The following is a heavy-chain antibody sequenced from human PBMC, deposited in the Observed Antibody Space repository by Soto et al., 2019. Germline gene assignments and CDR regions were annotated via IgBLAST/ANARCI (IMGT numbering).Heavy chain of an antibody. D-gene: IGHD1-26*01. V-gene: IGHV3-30-3*01. CDR1: GFTFSSYA. J-gene: IGHJ4*02. CDR2: ISYDGSNK. Sequence: GGSLRLSCAASGFTFSSYAMHWVRQAPGKGLGWVAVISYDGSNKYYADSVKGRFTISRDNSKNTLYLQMNSLRAEDTAVYYCARDSGDGRFTLGDFDSWGQGTLVTVCS. CDR3: ARDSGDGRFTLGDFDS.